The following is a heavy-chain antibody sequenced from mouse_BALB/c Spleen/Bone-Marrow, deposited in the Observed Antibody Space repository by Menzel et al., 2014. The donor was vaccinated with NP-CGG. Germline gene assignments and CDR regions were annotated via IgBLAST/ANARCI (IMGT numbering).Heavy chain of an antibody. J-gene: IGHJ3*01. CDR1: GYTFTSYT. V-gene: IGHV1-4*01. CDR3: ARSAYYRSLFAY. D-gene: IGHD2-14*01. Sequence: QVHVKQSGAELARPGASVKMSCKASGYTFTSYTMHWIKQRPGQGLEWIGYINPSSVFSNYNQKFKDKATLTADKSSSTAYMQLNSLTSEDSAVYYCARSAYYRSLFAYWGQGTLVTVSA. CDR2: INPSSVFS.